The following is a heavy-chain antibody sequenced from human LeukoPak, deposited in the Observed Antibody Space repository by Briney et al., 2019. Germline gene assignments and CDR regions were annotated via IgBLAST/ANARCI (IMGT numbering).Heavy chain of an antibody. V-gene: IGHV3-9*01. D-gene: IGHD3-22*01. CDR3: AKASVYYDGSGYYPPDY. J-gene: IGHJ4*02. CDR2: ISWNSGSI. Sequence: GRSLRLSCAASGFTFDDYALHWVPQAPRKGLEWVSGISWNSGSIGYADSVKGRFTISRDNAKYSLYLQMNSLRGEDTALYYWAKASVYYDGSGYYPPDYWGQGTLVTVSS. CDR1: GFTFDDYA.